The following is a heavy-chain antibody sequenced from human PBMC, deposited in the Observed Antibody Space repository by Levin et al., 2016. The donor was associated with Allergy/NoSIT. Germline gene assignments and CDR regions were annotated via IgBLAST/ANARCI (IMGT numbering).Heavy chain of an antibody. D-gene: IGHD5-24*01. V-gene: IGHV4-31*03. CDR1: GGSMTSGDYY. CDR2: THYSGTT. CDR3: ARDPRAQEIAYDI. Sequence: SETLSLTCTVSGGSMTSGDYYWSWIRQLPGKGLECIGFTHYSGTTYYSPSLRSRVAISIDTSRNQFSLKLSSVTAADTAIYYCARDPRAQEIAYDIWGQGTMVTVSS. J-gene: IGHJ3*02.